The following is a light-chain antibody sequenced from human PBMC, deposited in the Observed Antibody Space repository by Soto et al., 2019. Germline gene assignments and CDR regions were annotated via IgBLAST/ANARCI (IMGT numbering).Light chain of an antibody. V-gene: IGKV1-39*01. CDR2: AAS. J-gene: IGKJ1*01. Sequence: DIQVTQSPSSLSASVGDRVTITCRASQSIFNYLNWYQQKPGKAPKLLIYAASSLQSGVPSRFSGCRSRTDFTLTISSLQPEDFATYYCQQSYSTTWTVGLGTNVEIK. CDR3: QQSYSTTWT. CDR1: QSIFNY.